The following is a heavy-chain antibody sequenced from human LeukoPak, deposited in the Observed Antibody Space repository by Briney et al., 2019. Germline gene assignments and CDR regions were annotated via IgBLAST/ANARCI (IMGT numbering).Heavy chain of an antibody. CDR1: GGSISGYY. D-gene: IGHD5-12*01. J-gene: IGHJ5*02. V-gene: IGHV4-4*07. Sequence: PSETLSLTCTVSGGSISGYYWSWLRQPAGKGLEWIGRIYASGSTRYDPSLKSRVTMSVDTSKSQFSLRLTSVTAADTAVYFCARGMAAAYDYNWFDPWGQGTLVTVSS. CDR3: ARGMAAAYDYNWFDP. CDR2: IYASGST.